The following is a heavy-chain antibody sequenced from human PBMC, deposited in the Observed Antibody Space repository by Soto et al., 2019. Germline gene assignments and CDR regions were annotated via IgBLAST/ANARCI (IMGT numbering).Heavy chain of an antibody. Sequence: GGSLRLSCAASGFMFNTYALSWVRQAPGRGPEWVSVISGSDGSTSYADSVKGRFTISRDNSRNTLYLRMNSLRPEDTAVYYCTRAHILCRGSYSTYDYCPLDVWGQGTTVTVSS. D-gene: IGHD1-26*01. J-gene: IGHJ6*02. CDR2: ISGSDGST. V-gene: IGHV3-23*01. CDR1: GFMFNTYA. CDR3: TRAHILCRGSYSTYDYCPLDV.